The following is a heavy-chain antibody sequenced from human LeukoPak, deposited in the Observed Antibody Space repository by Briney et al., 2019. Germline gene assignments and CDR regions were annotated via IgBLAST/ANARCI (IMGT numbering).Heavy chain of an antibody. CDR2: ISYDGINK. CDR1: GFTFSSYG. Sequence: SGGSLRLSCAASGFTFSSYGMHWVRQAPGKGLEWLAFISYDGINKYYADSVKGRFTISRDNSKNTLYLQMNSLRAEDTAVYYCARDQGLRYFDWLFSGGYYYGMDVWGQGTTVTVSS. J-gene: IGHJ6*02. CDR3: ARDQGLRYFDWLFSGGYYYGMDV. V-gene: IGHV3-33*08. D-gene: IGHD3-9*01.